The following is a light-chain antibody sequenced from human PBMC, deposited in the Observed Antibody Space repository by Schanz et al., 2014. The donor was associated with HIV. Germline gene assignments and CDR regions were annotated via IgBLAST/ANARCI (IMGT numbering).Light chain of an antibody. Sequence: QSVLTQPPSASGTPGQRVTISCSGSSSNIGSNYVYWYQHLPGTAPKLLIYRDNQRPSGVPDRFSGTKPGTSASLAISGLRSEDEADYYCAAWDDSLSVVFGTGTKLTVL. CDR1: SSNIGSNY. V-gene: IGLV1-47*01. J-gene: IGLJ1*01. CDR2: RDN. CDR3: AAWDDSLSVV.